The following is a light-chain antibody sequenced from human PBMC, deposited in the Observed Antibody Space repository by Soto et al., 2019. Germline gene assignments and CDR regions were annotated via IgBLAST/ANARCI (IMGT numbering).Light chain of an antibody. CDR3: QQYNNWPPIT. Sequence: DRVMTQSPATLSVSPGERATLSCRASQSVSSNLAWYQQKPGQAPRLLIYGASTRATGIPARFSGSGSGTEFTLTIRSLQSEDFAVYYCQQYNNWPPITFGQGTRLEIK. CDR2: GAS. CDR1: QSVSSN. V-gene: IGKV3-15*01. J-gene: IGKJ5*01.